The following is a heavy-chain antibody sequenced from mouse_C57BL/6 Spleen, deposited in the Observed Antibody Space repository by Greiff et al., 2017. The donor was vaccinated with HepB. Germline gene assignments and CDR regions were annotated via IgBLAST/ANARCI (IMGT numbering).Heavy chain of an antibody. CDR1: GYAFSSYW. D-gene: IGHD1-1*01. Sequence: LVESGAELVKPGASVKISCKASGYAFSSYWMNWVKQRPGKGLEWIGQIYPGDGDTNYNGKFKGKATLTADKSSSTAYMQLSSLTSEDSAVYFCARDYYGRRYYFDYWGQGTTLTVSS. V-gene: IGHV1-80*01. CDR3: ARDYYGRRYYFDY. J-gene: IGHJ2*01. CDR2: IYPGDGDT.